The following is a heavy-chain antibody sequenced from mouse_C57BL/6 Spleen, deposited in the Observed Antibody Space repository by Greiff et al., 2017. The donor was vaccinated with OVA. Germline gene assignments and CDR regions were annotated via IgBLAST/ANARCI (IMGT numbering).Heavy chain of an antibody. CDR1: GYAFTNYL. D-gene: IGHD1-1*01. Sequence: VQLQQSGAELVRPGTSVKVSCKASGYAFTNYLIEWVKQRPGQGLEWIGVINPGSGGTNYNEKFKGKATLTADKSSSTAYMQLSSLTSEDSAVYCGARSGTTVVRAFDYWGQGTTLTVSS. CDR2: INPGSGGT. CDR3: ARSGTTVVRAFDY. J-gene: IGHJ2*01. V-gene: IGHV1-54*01.